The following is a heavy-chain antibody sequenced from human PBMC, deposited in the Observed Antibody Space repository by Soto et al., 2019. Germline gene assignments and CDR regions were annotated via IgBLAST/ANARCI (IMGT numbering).Heavy chain of an antibody. CDR3: ARVTYYYDSSGYFKKYNFDY. CDR1: GFTFSSYS. D-gene: IGHD3-22*01. Sequence: GSLRLSCAASGFTFSSYSMNWVRQAPGKGLEWVSSISSSSSYIYYADSVKGRFTISRDNAKNSLYLQMNSLRAEDTAVYYCARVTYYYDSSGYFKKYNFDYWGQGALVTVSS. J-gene: IGHJ4*02. V-gene: IGHV3-21*01. CDR2: ISSSSSYI.